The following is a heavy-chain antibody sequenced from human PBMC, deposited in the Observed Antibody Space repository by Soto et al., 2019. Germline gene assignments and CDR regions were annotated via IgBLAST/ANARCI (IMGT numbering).Heavy chain of an antibody. CDR2: INPNSGGT. D-gene: IGHD6-13*01. V-gene: IGHV1-2*04. Sequence: ASVKVSCKASGYTFTGYYMHWVRQAPGQGLEWMGWINPNSGGTNYAQKFQGWVTMTRDTSISTAYMELSRPRSDDTAVYYCARDVGIAAAGDAFDIWGQGTMVTVSS. CDR3: ARDVGIAAAGDAFDI. J-gene: IGHJ3*02. CDR1: GYTFTGYY.